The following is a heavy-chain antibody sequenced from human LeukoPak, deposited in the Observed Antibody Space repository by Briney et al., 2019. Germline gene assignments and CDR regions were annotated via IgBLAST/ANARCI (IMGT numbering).Heavy chain of an antibody. V-gene: IGHV3-21*01. D-gene: IGHD6-19*01. CDR2: ISRSNSFK. Sequence: PAGSLRLSCAASGLPFDTYPMNWVRQAPGKGLEWVASISRSNSFKNYADSVKGLFTISRDTDQHLLYLQMSGPTAEATGLYYCATMGEQWLLKDSWSQGRMAIVYS. J-gene: IGHJ3*02. CDR1: GLPFDTYP. CDR3: ATMGEQWLLKDS.